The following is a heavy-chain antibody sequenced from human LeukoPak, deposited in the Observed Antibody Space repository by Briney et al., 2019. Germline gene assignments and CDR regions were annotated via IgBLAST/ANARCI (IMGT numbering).Heavy chain of an antibody. D-gene: IGHD3-10*01. V-gene: IGHV1-8*01. Sequence: ASVKVSCKASGYTFTSYDINWVRQATGQGLEWMGWMNPNSGNTGYAQKFQGRVTMTRNTSISTAYMELSSLRSEDTAVYYCARYVLLWFGELYYYYYMDVWGKGTTVTISS. CDR1: GYTFTSYD. CDR2: MNPNSGNT. J-gene: IGHJ6*03. CDR3: ARYVLLWFGELYYYYYMDV.